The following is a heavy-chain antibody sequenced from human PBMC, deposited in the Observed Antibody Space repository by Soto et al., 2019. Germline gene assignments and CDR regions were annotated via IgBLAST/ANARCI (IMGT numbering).Heavy chain of an antibody. Sequence: GGSLRLSCAASGFTFSSYGMHWVRQAPGKGLEWVAVISYDGSNKYYADSVKGRFTISRDNSKNTLYLQMNSLRAEDTAVYYCAKDLRYCSSTSCSGWGQGTLVTVSS. CDR2: ISYDGSNK. J-gene: IGHJ4*02. D-gene: IGHD2-2*01. CDR3: AKDLRYCSSTSCSG. CDR1: GFTFSSYG. V-gene: IGHV3-30*18.